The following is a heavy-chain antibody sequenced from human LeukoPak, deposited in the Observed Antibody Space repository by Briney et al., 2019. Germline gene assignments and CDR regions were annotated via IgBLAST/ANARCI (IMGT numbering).Heavy chain of an antibody. CDR1: GFIFSKYW. CDR2: IKQDGSEK. V-gene: IGHV3-7*03. J-gene: IGHJ4*02. CDR3: ARDRGDNLWSGYLD. D-gene: IGHD3-3*01. Sequence: GGSLRLSCAASGFIFSKYWMSWVRQAPGKGLEWVANIKQDGSEKYYVDSVTGRFTISRDHAKNSLYLQMSSLRAEDTAVYYCARDRGDNLWSGYLDWGQGTLVTVSS.